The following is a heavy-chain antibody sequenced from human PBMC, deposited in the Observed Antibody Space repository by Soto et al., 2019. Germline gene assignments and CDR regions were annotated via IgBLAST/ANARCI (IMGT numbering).Heavy chain of an antibody. Sequence: EVQLVESGGGLVQPGGSLTLSCAASGFTFSSYWMHWVRQGPGRGLEWVSRINSDGGSTRYADSVKGRFTISRDSAKDTVYLQMNSLRAEDTAVYYCERALRSSGWWDLDYWGQGTLVAVSS. CDR3: ERALRSSGWWDLDY. J-gene: IGHJ4*02. D-gene: IGHD6-19*01. V-gene: IGHV3-74*01. CDR2: INSDGGST. CDR1: GFTFSSYW.